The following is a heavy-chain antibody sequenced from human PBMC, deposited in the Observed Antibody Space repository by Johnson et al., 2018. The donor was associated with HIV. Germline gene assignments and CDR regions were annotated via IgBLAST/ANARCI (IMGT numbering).Heavy chain of an antibody. CDR3: ARDGTPYSGFGELLGPQYHAFDI. Sequence: VQLVESGGGVVQPGRSLRLSCAASGFTFSGYPMHWVRQAPGKGLEWVANIKQDGSEKYYVDSVKGRFTISRDNAKNSLYLQMNSLRAEDTAVYYCARDGTPYSGFGELLGPQYHAFDIWGQGTMVTVSS. D-gene: IGHD3-10*01. CDR1: GFTFSGYP. V-gene: IGHV3-7*01. CDR2: IKQDGSEK. J-gene: IGHJ3*02.